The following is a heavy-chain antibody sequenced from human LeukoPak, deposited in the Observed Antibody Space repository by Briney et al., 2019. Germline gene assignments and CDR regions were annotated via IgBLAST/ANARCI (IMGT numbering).Heavy chain of an antibody. CDR3: ARDYVVVVAATLWFDP. Sequence: ASVKVSCKASGYTFTSYYMHWVRQAPGQGLEWMGWINPNSGGTNYAQKFQGRVTMTRGTSISTAYMELSRLRSDDTAVYYCARDYVVVVAATLWFDPWGQGTLVTVSS. J-gene: IGHJ5*02. D-gene: IGHD2-15*01. CDR2: INPNSGGT. V-gene: IGHV1-2*02. CDR1: GYTFTSYY.